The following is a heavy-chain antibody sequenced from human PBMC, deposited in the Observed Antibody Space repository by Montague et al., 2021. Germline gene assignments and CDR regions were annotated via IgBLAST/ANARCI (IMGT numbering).Heavy chain of an antibody. CDR2: IYWDGDK. D-gene: IGHD2-2*01. J-gene: IGHJ4*02. CDR3: AHRSNTSLIDC. Sequence: PALVKPTQTLTLTCTFSGFSLSTNGAGVGWFRQPPGKALDWLALIYWDGDKRYNPSLKNRLTVTKDTCKNQVVLTVTNMYPVNTATYYCAHRSNTSLIDCWGQGTLVTVSS. V-gene: IGHV2-5*02. CDR1: GFSLSTNGAG.